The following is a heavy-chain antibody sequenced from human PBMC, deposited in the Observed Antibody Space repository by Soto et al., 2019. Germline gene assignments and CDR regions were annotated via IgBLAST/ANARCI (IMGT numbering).Heavy chain of an antibody. CDR1: GFTFSDHY. CDR3: ASGDGWFGELLPDY. D-gene: IGHD3-10*01. Sequence: GGSLRLSCAASGFTFSDHYMDWVRQAPGKGLEWVGRTRNKANSYTTEYAASVKGRFTISRDDSKNSLYLQMNSLKTEDTAVYYCASGDGWFGELLPDYWGQGTLVTVSS. V-gene: IGHV3-72*01. CDR2: TRNKANSYTT. J-gene: IGHJ4*02.